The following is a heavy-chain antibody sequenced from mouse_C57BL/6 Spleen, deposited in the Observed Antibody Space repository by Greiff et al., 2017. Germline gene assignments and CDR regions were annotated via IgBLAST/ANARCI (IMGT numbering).Heavy chain of an antibody. CDR1: GFTFSSYA. J-gene: IGHJ4*01. V-gene: IGHV5-4*01. CDR2: ISDGGSYT. CDR3: ARGRGRSSMDY. Sequence: EVQLVESGGGLVKPGGSLKLSCAASGFTFSSYAMSWVRQTPEKRLEWVATISDGGSYTYYPDNVKGRFTISRDNAKNNLYLQMSHLKSEDTAMYYCARGRGRSSMDYWGQGTSVTVSS.